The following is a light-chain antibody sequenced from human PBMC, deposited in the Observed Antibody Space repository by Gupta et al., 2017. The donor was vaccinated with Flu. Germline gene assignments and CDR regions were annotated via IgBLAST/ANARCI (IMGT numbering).Light chain of an antibody. J-gene: IGLJ3*02. CDR2: EVN. CDR1: SSDVGGYNF. Sequence: QSALTQPASVSGSPGQSITISCTGTSSDVGGYNFVSWYQQHPGKTPKLMIYEVNNRPSGGSHRFSGSKSGNTASLTISGLQAEDEAAYYCGSYTISNTWVFGGGTKVTVL. V-gene: IGLV2-14*01. CDR3: GSYTISNTWV.